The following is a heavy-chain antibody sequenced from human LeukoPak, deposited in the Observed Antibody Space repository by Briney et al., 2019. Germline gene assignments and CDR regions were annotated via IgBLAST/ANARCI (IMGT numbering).Heavy chain of an antibody. Sequence: ASVKVSCKASGGTFISYAISWVRQAPGQGLEWMGGIIPIFGTANYAQKFQGRVTITADESTSTAYMELSSLRSEDTAVYYCARASYGDYVASFDYWGQGTLVTVSS. CDR3: ARASYGDYVASFDY. V-gene: IGHV1-69*13. D-gene: IGHD4-17*01. CDR1: GGTFISYA. CDR2: IIPIFGTA. J-gene: IGHJ4*02.